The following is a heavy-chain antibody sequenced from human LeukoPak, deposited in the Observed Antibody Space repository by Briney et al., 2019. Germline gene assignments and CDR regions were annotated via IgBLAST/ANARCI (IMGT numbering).Heavy chain of an antibody. CDR2: IRTSGEGANYA. CDR1: GFSFTNYP. D-gene: IGHD3-9*01. Sequence: GGSLRLSCATSGFSFTNYPMNWVRQAPGKGLEWVAHIRTSGEGANYAYYAAAVKCRVTISRDDAKNTLSLHMNSLRDDDTAVYYCASDQRYAFDYWGQGILVTVSS. V-gene: IGHV3-48*02. J-gene: IGHJ4*02. CDR3: ASDQRYAFDY.